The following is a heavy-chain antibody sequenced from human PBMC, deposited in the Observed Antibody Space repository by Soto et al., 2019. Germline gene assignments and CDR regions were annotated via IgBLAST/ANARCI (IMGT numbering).Heavy chain of an antibody. Sequence: SETLSLTCTVSGGSMSIYSWSWVRQPPGKGLEWIGYVYGSGNTKYNPSLKSRVTISVDSSKNQISLSLSSVTAADTAVYYCARQPSGFDGLGSRAGYYYMDGWGNGTKVTVSS. J-gene: IGHJ6*03. V-gene: IGHV4-59*08. CDR2: VYGSGNT. D-gene: IGHD3-10*01. CDR1: GGSMSIYS. CDR3: ARQPSGFDGLGSRAGYYYMDG.